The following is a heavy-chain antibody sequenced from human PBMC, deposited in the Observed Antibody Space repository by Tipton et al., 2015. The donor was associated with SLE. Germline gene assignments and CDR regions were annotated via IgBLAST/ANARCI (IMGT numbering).Heavy chain of an antibody. Sequence: SGFTFTNYAMSWVRQAPGKGLEWVSGISWNSGSIGYADSVKGRFTISRENSKNTLYLQMNSLRAEDTAVYYCAKVMDTDMIYDAFDIWGQGTMVTVSS. CDR2: ISWNSGSI. D-gene: IGHD5-18*01. J-gene: IGHJ3*02. CDR1: GFTFTNYA. CDR3: AKVMDTDMIYDAFDI. V-gene: IGHV3-23*01.